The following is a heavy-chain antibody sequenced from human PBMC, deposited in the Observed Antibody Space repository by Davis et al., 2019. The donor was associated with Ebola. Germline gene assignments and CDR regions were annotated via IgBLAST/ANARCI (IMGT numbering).Heavy chain of an antibody. CDR3: ARDRGDYSSIYYYGMDV. CDR1: GYTFTSYG. J-gene: IGHJ6*02. D-gene: IGHD4-11*01. CDR2: ISAYNGNT. V-gene: IGHV1-18*01. Sequence: AASVKVSCKASGYTFTSYGISWVRQAPGQGLEWMGWISAYNGNTNYAQKLQGRVTMTTDTFTSTAYMELRSLRSDDTAVYYCARDRGDYSSIYYYGMDVWGQGTTVTVSS.